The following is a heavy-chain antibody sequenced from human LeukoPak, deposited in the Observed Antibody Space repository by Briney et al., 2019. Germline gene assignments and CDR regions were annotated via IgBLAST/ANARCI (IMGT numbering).Heavy chain of an antibody. CDR1: GFTFSSYA. Sequence: QTGGSLRLSCAASGFTFSSYAMSWVRQAPGKGLEWVSAISGSGGSTYYAGSVKGRFTISRDNSKNTLYLQMNSLRAEDTAVYYCANAGEDTRSVWGQGTLVTVSS. V-gene: IGHV3-23*01. J-gene: IGHJ4*02. CDR3: ANAGEDTRSV. D-gene: IGHD2-2*01. CDR2: ISGSGGST.